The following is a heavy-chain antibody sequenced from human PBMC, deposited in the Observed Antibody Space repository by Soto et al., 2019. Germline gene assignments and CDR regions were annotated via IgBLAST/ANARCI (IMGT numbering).Heavy chain of an antibody. V-gene: IGHV5-51*01. CDR2: ISPGDSDT. CDR1: GYIFTSYL. Sequence: GESPKISYKGSGYIFTSYLIGWVRQMPGKGLEWMGLISPGDSDTRDSPSFQVQVTISADNSISTAYLHWSSLKASDTAMYYCATLRAPSRAALRHAFDIWGQGTMVTVSS. J-gene: IGHJ3*02. CDR3: ATLRAPSRAALRHAFDI. D-gene: IGHD6-6*01.